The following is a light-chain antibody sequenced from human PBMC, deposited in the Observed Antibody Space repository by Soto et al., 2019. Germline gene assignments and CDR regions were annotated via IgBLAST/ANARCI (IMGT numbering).Light chain of an antibody. V-gene: IGKV1-5*01. Sequence: DIQMTQSPSTLSASVGDRVVITCRASQSITTWLAWYQQKPGKAPKLLIYDASSLESGVPSRFSGSGSGTEFTLTISSLQPDDFATYYCHQYNDYRTFGQGTKVDIK. CDR3: HQYNDYRT. CDR1: QSITTW. CDR2: DAS. J-gene: IGKJ1*01.